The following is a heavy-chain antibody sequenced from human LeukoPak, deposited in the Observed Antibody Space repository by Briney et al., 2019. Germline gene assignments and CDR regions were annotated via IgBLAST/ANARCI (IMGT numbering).Heavy chain of an antibody. J-gene: IGHJ4*02. CDR2: ISSSSSYI. D-gene: IGHD1-26*01. CDR3: ARHHYSGSYYDDY. V-gene: IGHV3-21*01. Sequence: GGSLRLSCAASGFTFSSYSMNWVSQAPGKGLEWVSSISSSSSYIYYADSVKGRFTISRDNAKNSLYLQMNSLRAEDTAVYYCARHHYSGSYYDDYWGQGTLVTVSS. CDR1: GFTFSSYS.